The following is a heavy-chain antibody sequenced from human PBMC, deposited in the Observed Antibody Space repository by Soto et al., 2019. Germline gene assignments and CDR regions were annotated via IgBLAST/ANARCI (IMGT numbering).Heavy chain of an antibody. CDR3: ARTGVVLYFDF. CDR1: GGSISGHY. CDR2: IYYSGST. Sequence: QVQLQESGPGLVKPSETLSLTCTVSGGSISGHYWSWIRQPPGKGLEWIGYIYYSGSTNYNPSLKSRVTISIDMSKNQFSMNLSSVTAADPAVYYCARTGVVLYFDFWGQGTLVTVSS. V-gene: IGHV4-59*11. J-gene: IGHJ4*02. D-gene: IGHD3-3*01.